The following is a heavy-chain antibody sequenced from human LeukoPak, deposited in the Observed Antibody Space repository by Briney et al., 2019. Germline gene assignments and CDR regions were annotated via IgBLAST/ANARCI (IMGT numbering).Heavy chain of an antibody. CDR2: IYYSGST. V-gene: IGHV4-39*01. Sequence: ASETLSLTCTVSGGSISSSSYYWGWIRQPPGKGLEWIGSIYYSGSTYYNPSLKSRVTISVDTSKNQFSLKLSSVTAADTAVYYCARAQYQLLFWPYYFDYWGQGTLVTVSS. CDR3: ARAQYQLLFWPYYFDY. CDR1: GGSISSSSYY. J-gene: IGHJ4*02. D-gene: IGHD2-2*01.